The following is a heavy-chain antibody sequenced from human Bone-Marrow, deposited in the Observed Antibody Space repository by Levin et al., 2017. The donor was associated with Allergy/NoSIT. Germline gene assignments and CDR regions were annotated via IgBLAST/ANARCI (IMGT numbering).Heavy chain of an antibody. CDR1: GFTFSNAW. CDR2: IKSKTDGGTT. Sequence: GESLKISCAASGFTFSNAWMSWVRQAPGKGLEWVGRIKSKTDGGTTDYAAPVKGRFTISRDDSKNTLYLQMNSLKTEDTAVYYCTTVSDNWNDNFDYWGQGTLVTVSS. D-gene: IGHD1-1*01. CDR3: TTVSDNWNDNFDY. V-gene: IGHV3-15*01. J-gene: IGHJ4*02.